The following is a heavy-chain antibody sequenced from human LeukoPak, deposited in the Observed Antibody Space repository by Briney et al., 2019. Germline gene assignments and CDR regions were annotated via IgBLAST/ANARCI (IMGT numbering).Heavy chain of an antibody. J-gene: IGHJ4*02. CDR2: IEPDGSQI. CDR1: GFTFSTYW. D-gene: IGHD7-27*01. Sequence: GGSLRLSCAASGFTFSTYWMTWVRQAPGKGLEWVANIEPDGSQIYYVDSVKGRFTISRDNAKNSLYLQMNSLRAEDTAVYYCARDLNWETYWGQGTLVTVPS. CDR3: ARDLNWETY. V-gene: IGHV3-7*01.